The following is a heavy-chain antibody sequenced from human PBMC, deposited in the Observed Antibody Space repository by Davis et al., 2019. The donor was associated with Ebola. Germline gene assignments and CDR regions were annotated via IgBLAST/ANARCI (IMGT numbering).Heavy chain of an antibody. J-gene: IGHJ4*02. Sequence: GESLKISCAASGFIFSSYVMSWVRQAPGKGLEWVSVINIDGDSNYADSVKGRFTISRDNSNNTLYLQMNTLGVEDTAVYYCAGGQWRPFDSWGQGTLVTVSS. CDR1: GFIFSSYV. CDR2: INIDGDS. V-gene: IGHV3-53*01. CDR3: AGGQWRPFDS. D-gene: IGHD6-19*01.